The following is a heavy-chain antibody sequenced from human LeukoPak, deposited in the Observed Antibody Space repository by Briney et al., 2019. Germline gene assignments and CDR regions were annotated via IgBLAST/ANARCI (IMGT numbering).Heavy chain of an antibody. V-gene: IGHV3-23*01. CDR3: AKDENHFWSGYYSNYFDP. D-gene: IGHD3-3*02. CDR1: GFAFSSYS. CDR2: ISGSDGTT. J-gene: IGHJ5*02. Sequence: GGSLRLSCAASGFAFSSYSMNWVRQAPGKGLEWVSGISGSDGTTNYADSVKGRFTISRDNSKNTLYLQMNSLRAEDTAVYYCAKDENHFWSGYYSNYFDPWGQGTLVTVSS.